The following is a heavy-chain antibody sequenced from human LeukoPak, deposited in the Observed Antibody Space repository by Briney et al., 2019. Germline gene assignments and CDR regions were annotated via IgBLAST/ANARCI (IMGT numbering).Heavy chain of an antibody. Sequence: PGGSLRLSCAASGFTFSSARMSWLRQAPGKGLEWVGHIKSKRDGGTTDYAAPVKGRFTISRDDSKNTLYLQMNSLKTEDTAVYYCSTSKEGYCSSSSCYTDYWGQGTLVTVSS. CDR3: STSKEGYCSSSSCYTDY. CDR1: GFTFSSAR. CDR2: IKSKRDGGTT. J-gene: IGHJ4*02. V-gene: IGHV3-15*01. D-gene: IGHD2-2*02.